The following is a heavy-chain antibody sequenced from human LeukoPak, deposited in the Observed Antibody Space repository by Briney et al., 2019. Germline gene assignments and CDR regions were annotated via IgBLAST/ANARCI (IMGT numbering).Heavy chain of an antibody. Sequence: SETLSLTCTVSGGSISSYYWSWIRQPPGKGLEWIGYIYYSGSTNYNPSLKSRVTISVDTSKNQFSLKLSSVTAADTAVYYCARTSRADWYFDLWGRGTLVTVSS. D-gene: IGHD2-2*01. CDR3: ARTSRADWYFDL. CDR1: GGSISSYY. J-gene: IGHJ2*01. V-gene: IGHV4-59*08. CDR2: IYYSGST.